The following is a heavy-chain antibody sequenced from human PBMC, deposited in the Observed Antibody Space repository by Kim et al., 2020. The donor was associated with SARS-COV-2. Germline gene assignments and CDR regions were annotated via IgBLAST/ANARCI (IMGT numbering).Heavy chain of an antibody. CDR1: GGSFSGYY. CDR2: INHSGST. J-gene: IGHJ4*02. V-gene: IGHV4-34*01. CDR3: ARGLGPVYGDYVPY. D-gene: IGHD4-17*01. Sequence: SETLSLTCAVYGGSFSGYYWSWIRQPPGKGLEWIGEINHSGSTNYNPSLKSRVTISVDTSKNQFSLKLSSVTAADTAVYYCARGLGPVYGDYVPYWGQGT.